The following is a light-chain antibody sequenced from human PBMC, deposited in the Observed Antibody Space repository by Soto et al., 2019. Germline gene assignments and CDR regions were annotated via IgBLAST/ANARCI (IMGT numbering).Light chain of an antibody. CDR1: QSVSSK. CDR2: GAS. CDR3: QQYGSSGT. Sequence: DIVLTQSPATLSVSQGEGATLSCRASQSVSSKLAWYQHKPGKAPRLLIYGASSRATGIPDRFSGSGSGTDFTLTISRLEPDDFAVYYCQQYGSSGTFGQGTKVDIK. V-gene: IGKV3-20*01. J-gene: IGKJ1*01.